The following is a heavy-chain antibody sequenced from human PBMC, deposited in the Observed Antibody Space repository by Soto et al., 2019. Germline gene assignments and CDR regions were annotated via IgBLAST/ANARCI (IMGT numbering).Heavy chain of an antibody. V-gene: IGHV4-30-2*02. CDR3: ASSKAATDWFDP. CDR2: MYHSGST. Sequence: SETLSLTCAVSGGSISSGGYSWSWIRQPPGKGLEWIGYMYHSGSTYYNPSLKSRVTISIDRSKNQFSLKLSSVTAADTAVYYCASSKAATDWFDPWGQGTLVTVSS. CDR1: GGSISSGGYS. J-gene: IGHJ5*02. D-gene: IGHD2-15*01.